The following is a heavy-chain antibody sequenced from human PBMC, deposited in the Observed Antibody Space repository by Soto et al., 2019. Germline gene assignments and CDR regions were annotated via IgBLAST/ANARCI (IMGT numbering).Heavy chain of an antibody. J-gene: IGHJ3*01. D-gene: IGHD4-17*01. V-gene: IGHV1-69*02. Sequence: QVQLLQSGAEVQKPGSSVKVSCKASGGTFSSYTISWVRQAPGQGLEWMGRIIPILGIANYAQKFQGRVTISADKSTSTAYMELSSLRSEGTAVYYCARGGYVDYGPHLLWGQGTMVTVSS. CDR3: ARGGYVDYGPHLL. CDR2: IIPILGIA. CDR1: GGTFSSYT.